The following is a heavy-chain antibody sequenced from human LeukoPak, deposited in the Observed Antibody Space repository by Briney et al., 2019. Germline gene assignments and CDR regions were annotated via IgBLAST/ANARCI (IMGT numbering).Heavy chain of an antibody. Sequence: SETLSLTCTVSGGSISIYYWSWIRQPPGKGLEWIGYIYNSGGTNYSPSLKSRVAISVDTSKNQFSLKLTSVTAADTAVYYCARGEYDLLTGSYTHFDYWGQGTLVTSPQ. CDR3: ARGEYDLLTGSYTHFDY. V-gene: IGHV4-59*01. D-gene: IGHD3-9*01. CDR2: IYNSGGT. CDR1: GGSISIYY. J-gene: IGHJ4*02.